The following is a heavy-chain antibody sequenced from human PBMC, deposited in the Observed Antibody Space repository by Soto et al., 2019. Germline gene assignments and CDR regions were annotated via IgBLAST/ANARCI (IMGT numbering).Heavy chain of an antibody. Sequence: QVQLVQSGAEVKKPGASVKVSCKASGYTFTSYGISWVRQAPGQGLEWMGWISAYNSNTNYAQKLQGRVTMNTDTSASTAYMELRSLRSDDTAVYYCARSIIGYCSGGSCYAYFDIWGQGTMVTVSS. D-gene: IGHD2-15*01. V-gene: IGHV1-18*01. CDR3: ARSIIGYCSGGSCYAYFDI. CDR1: GYTFTSYG. CDR2: ISAYNSNT. J-gene: IGHJ3*02.